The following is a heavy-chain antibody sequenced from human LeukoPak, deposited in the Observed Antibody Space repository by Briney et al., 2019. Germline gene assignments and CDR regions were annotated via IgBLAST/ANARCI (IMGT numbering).Heavy chain of an antibody. J-gene: IGHJ4*02. D-gene: IGHD6-19*01. CDR1: GFPFSIYE. V-gene: IGHV3-48*03. CDR2: ICSSGTTR. Sequence: GGSLRLSCAVSGFPFSIYEMNWVRQAPGKGLEWVSNICSSGTTRYYADSVKGRFSISRDNAKNSLYLQMNSLRVEDTGVYYCALLAVASDFDYWGQGALVTVSS. CDR3: ALLAVASDFDY.